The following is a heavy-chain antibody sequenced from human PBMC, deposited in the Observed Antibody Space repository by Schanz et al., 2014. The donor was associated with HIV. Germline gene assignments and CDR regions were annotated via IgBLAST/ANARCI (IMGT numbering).Heavy chain of an antibody. CDR1: GFTFSTYS. Sequence: EVQLVESGGGLVKPGGSLRLSCAASGFTFSTYSMNWVRQAPGKGLAWVSSISTGSSYIYYADSVKGRFTISRDNAKNSLYLQMNSLRAEDTAVYYCARSSDYYYGMDVWGQGTTVTVSS. V-gene: IGHV3-21*01. CDR3: ARSSDYYYGMDV. CDR2: ISTGSSYI. J-gene: IGHJ6*02.